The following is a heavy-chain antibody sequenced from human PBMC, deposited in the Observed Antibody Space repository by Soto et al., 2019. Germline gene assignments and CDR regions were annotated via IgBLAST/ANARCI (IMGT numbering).Heavy chain of an antibody. CDR1: GFTFSNYG. CDR2: IWYDGNKK. Sequence: QVQLVESGGGVVQPGRSLRLSCAASGFTFSNYGMHWVRQAPGKGLEWVAAIWYDGNKKYYADSVKGRFTISRDNSKNTLYLQMNSLRADDTDVYYCSREGSDYALDYWGQGTLVTVSS. CDR3: SREGSDYALDY. J-gene: IGHJ4*02. D-gene: IGHD4-17*01. V-gene: IGHV3-33*01.